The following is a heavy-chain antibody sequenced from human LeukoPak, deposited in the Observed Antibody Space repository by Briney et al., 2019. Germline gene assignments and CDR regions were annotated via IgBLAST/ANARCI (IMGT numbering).Heavy chain of an antibody. CDR3: AKTRAIVVVPAARDWFDP. D-gene: IGHD2-2*01. J-gene: IGHJ5*02. CDR1: GFTFSSYA. CDR2: ISGSGGST. V-gene: IGHV3-23*01. Sequence: GGSLRLSCAASGFTFSSYAMSWVRQAPGKGLEWVSAISGSGGSTYYADSVKGRFTISRDNSKNTLYLQMNSLRAEDTAVYYCAKTRAIVVVPAARDWFDPWGQGTLVTVSS.